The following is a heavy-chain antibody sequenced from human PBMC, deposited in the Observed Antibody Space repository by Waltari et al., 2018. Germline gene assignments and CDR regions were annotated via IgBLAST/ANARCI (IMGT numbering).Heavy chain of an antibody. CDR2: INHSGNT. CDR1: GYAISSVSY. J-gene: IGHJ4*02. D-gene: IGHD6-19*01. CDR3: ARVAGPCDY. V-gene: IGHV4-38-2*01. Sequence: QVQLQESGPGLVKPSETLSLTCAVSGYAISSVSYWGWMRQPPGKGLEWIGSINHSGNTYYNPSLKSRVTISVDTSKNQFSLNLSSVTAADTAVYYCARVAGPCDYWGQGTLVTVSS.